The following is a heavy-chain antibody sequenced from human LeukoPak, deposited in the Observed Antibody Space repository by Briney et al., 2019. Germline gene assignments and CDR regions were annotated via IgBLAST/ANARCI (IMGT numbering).Heavy chain of an antibody. CDR3: ARDTYYYGSGSYPWFDP. V-gene: IGHV4-59*12. CDR2: MYYSGST. D-gene: IGHD3-10*01. Sequence: PSETLSLTCTVSGASFSTYYWSWIRQPPGKGLEWIGYMYYSGSTNYNPSLKSRVTISVDTSKNQFSLKLSSVTAADTAVYYCARDTYYYGSGSYPWFDPWGQGTQVTVSS. J-gene: IGHJ5*02. CDR1: GASFSTYY.